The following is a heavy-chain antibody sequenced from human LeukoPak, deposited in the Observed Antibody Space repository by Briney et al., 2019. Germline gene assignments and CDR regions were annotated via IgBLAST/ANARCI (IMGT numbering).Heavy chain of an antibody. CDR2: IYYSGST. D-gene: IGHD3-22*01. CDR1: GGSISSYY. J-gene: IGHJ4*02. CDR3: ARVYYDSSGYYYFDY. Sequence: PSETLPLTCTVSGGSISSYYWSWIRQPPGKGLEWIGYIYYSGSTNYNPSLKSRVTISVDTSKNQFSLKLSSVTAADTAVYYCARVYYDSSGYYYFDYWGQGTLVTVSS. V-gene: IGHV4-59*08.